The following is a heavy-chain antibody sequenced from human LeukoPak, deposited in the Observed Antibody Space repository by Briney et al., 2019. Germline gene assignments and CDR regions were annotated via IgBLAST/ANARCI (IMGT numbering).Heavy chain of an antibody. D-gene: IGHD6-19*01. Sequence: GGSLRLSCAASGFTVSSNYMSWVRQAPGKGLEWVSVIYSGGSTYYADSVKGRFTISRGNSKNTLYLQMNSLRAEDTAVYYCARVYKWLVLTFYYYYMDVWGKGTTVTVSS. V-gene: IGHV3-53*01. CDR2: IYSGGST. CDR1: GFTVSSNY. J-gene: IGHJ6*03. CDR3: ARVYKWLVLTFYYYYMDV.